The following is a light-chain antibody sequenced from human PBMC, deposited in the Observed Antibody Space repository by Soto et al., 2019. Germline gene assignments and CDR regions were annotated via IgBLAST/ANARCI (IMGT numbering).Light chain of an antibody. CDR1: QNINKW. V-gene: IGKV1-5*03. Sequence: GDRVTITCRASQNINKWLAWYQHKPGKAPALLIYEASGLQSGVPSRFSGSGFGTEFTLTITSLQPEDFATYYCQQYHRYRVFGKGTKV. J-gene: IGKJ1*01. CDR3: QQYHRYRV. CDR2: EAS.